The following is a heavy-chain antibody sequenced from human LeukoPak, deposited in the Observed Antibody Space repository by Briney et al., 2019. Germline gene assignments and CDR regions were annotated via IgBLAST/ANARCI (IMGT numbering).Heavy chain of an antibody. Sequence: TGGSLRLSCAASGFTFSSYSMNWVRQAPGKGLEWVSSISSSSSYIYYADSVKGRFTISRDNAKNSLYLQMNSLRAEDTAVYYCARGGYDFWSGYRRNYYYYYMDVWGKGTTVTVSS. V-gene: IGHV3-21*01. D-gene: IGHD3-3*01. J-gene: IGHJ6*03. CDR2: ISSSSSYI. CDR3: ARGGYDFWSGYRRNYYYYYMDV. CDR1: GFTFSSYS.